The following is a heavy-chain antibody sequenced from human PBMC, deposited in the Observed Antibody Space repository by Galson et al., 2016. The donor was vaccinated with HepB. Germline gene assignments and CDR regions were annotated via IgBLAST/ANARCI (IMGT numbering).Heavy chain of an antibody. D-gene: IGHD2-2*01. Sequence: SLRLSCAASGFRFSDYYMNWVRQAPGKGLEWVSYITNSGSRTFYADSVKGRSTISRDNAQNSLYLQMNSLRAEDTAVYYCARDVGYEALDYWGQGTLVTVSS. CDR2: ITNSGSRT. CDR3: ARDVGYEALDY. V-gene: IGHV3-11*04. J-gene: IGHJ4*02. CDR1: GFRFSDYY.